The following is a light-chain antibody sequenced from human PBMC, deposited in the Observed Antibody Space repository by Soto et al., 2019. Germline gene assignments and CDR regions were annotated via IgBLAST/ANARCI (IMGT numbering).Light chain of an antibody. J-gene: IGKJ2*01. CDR1: QSLLHSFNNENR. Sequence: DIVMTQSPDSLAVSLGERATINCKSSQSLLHSFNNENRLAWYQQKPGQPPKLLIYWASTRESGVPNRFSGSVSGTDFTLTISSLQAEDVAVYYCQQYYGNPPYTFGQGTKLEIK. CDR2: WAS. V-gene: IGKV4-1*01. CDR3: QQYYGNPPYT.